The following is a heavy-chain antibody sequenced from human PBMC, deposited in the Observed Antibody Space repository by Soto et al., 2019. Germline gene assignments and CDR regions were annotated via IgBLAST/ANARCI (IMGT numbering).Heavy chain of an antibody. CDR3: ATDSGTSDY. J-gene: IGHJ4*02. CDR2: IKQDGSER. D-gene: IGHD6-13*01. V-gene: IGHV3-7*01. Sequence: EVQLVESGGGLVQPGGSLRLSCAASGFTFSTYWMSWVRQAPGKGLEWVANIKQDGSERYYVDSVMGRFTISRDNAKNSLYLQMNSLRADDTAVYYCATDSGTSDYWGQGTLVTVSS. CDR1: GFTFSTYW.